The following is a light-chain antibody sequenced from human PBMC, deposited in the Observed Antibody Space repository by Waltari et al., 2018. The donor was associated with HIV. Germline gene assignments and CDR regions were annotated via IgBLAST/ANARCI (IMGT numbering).Light chain of an antibody. CDR2: KAS. Sequence: DTQMTQSPDTLSASVGARVTIVCRANESLSSWLAWYQQRPGMRPKLLIYKASVLERGVSARFSGSGSGTNFALTISDLQADDVATYFCQQYNSYPRTFGGGTKVEI. CDR1: ESLSSW. CDR3: QQYNSYPRT. J-gene: IGKJ4*01. V-gene: IGKV1-5*03.